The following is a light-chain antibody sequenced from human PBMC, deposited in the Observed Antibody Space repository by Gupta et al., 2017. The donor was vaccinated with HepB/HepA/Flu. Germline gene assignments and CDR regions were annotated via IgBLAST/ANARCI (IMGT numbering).Light chain of an antibody. Sequence: QLVLPQSPSASASLGASVKPTCTLSSGHSTYSVAWHQQQPGKGPRCLMKINSDGSRDKGDGSPDRFSGSTSGAERDLTISSLQSEDEADYYWQTSGTGIQVFGGGTKLTVL. V-gene: IGLV4-69*01. CDR1: SGHSTYS. CDR2: INSDGSR. CDR3: QTSGTGIQV. J-gene: IGLJ3*02.